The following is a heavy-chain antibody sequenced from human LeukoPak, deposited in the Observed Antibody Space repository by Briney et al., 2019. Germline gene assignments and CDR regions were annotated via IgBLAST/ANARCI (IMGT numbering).Heavy chain of an antibody. Sequence: ASVKVSCKASGGTFSSYAISWVRQAPGQGLEWMGGIIPIFGTANYAQKFQGRVTITADESTSTAYMELSSLRSEDTAVYYCTRVFLKSYSDAFDIWGQGTMVTVSS. CDR3: TRVFLKSYSDAFDI. CDR2: IIPIFGTA. J-gene: IGHJ3*02. D-gene: IGHD1-26*01. V-gene: IGHV1-69*13. CDR1: GGTFSSYA.